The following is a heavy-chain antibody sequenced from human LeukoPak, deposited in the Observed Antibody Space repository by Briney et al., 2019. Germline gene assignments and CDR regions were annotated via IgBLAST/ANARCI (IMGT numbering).Heavy chain of an antibody. CDR3: ARGSADFDY. CDR2: IYTSGST. V-gene: IGHV4-61*02. J-gene: IGHJ4*02. D-gene: IGHD6-13*01. CDR1: GGSISSGSYY. Sequence: PSETLSLTCTVSGGSISSGSYYWSWIRQPAGKGLEWIGRIYTSGSTNYNPSLKSRVTISVDTSKNQFSLKLSSVTAADTAVYYCARGSADFDYWGQGTLVTVSP.